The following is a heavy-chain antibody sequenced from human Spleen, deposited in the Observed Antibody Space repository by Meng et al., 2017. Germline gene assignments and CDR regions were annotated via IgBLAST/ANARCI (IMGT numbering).Heavy chain of an antibody. CDR3: ARGTPGRSYSDY. CDR1: GYTLTGYG. Sequence: VHLPQSGPEVKKAGGSVGSSCKAAGYTLTGYGVSWVRQAPGQGLEWMAGLGAHDGDTRHGPKFQGRVTVSADRPTATAYMELRSLRSDDTAVYYCARGTPGRSYSDYWGQGTLVTVSS. D-gene: IGHD3-10*01. V-gene: IGHV1-18*01. CDR2: LGAHDGDT. J-gene: IGHJ4*02.